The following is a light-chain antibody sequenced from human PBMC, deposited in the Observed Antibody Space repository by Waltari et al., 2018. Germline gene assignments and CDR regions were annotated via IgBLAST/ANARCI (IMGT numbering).Light chain of an antibody. J-gene: IGKJ1*01. CDR1: QDISNY. CDR2: AAS. Sequence: IQLIQSPSSLSASVGDRVTITCRASQDISNYLAWYQQKPGKAPKLLIYAASTLQGGVPSRFSGSGSGTDFTLTISSLQPEDFATYYCQQVKSYPRAFGQGTKVELK. CDR3: QQVKSYPRA. V-gene: IGKV1-9*01.